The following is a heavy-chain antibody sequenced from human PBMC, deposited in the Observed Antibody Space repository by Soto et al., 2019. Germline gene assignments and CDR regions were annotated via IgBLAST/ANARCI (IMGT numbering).Heavy chain of an antibody. CDR1: GGSISSYY. V-gene: IGHV4-59*01. D-gene: IGHD2-2*03. Sequence: QVQLQESGPGLVKPSETLSLTCTVSGGSISSYYWSWIRQPPGKGLEWIGYIYYSGSTNYNPSLKSRVTISVDTSKNQFSLKLSSVTAADTAVYYCARGMDNQSKYRNSNWFDPWGQGTLVTVSS. J-gene: IGHJ5*02. CDR3: ARGMDNQSKYRNSNWFDP. CDR2: IYYSGST.